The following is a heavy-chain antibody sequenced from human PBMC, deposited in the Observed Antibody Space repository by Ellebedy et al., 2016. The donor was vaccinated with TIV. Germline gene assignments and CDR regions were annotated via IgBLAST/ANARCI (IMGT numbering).Heavy chain of an antibody. CDR1: GFIIKNYW. V-gene: IGHV3-74*01. Sequence: GESLKISCAASGFIIKNYWLHWVRQAPGEGLVWVSYINGDGSNTNYADSEKGRFTISRDNSKSTLYLQMNSLRTEDTAVYYCARGGVINSYAAADYWGQGTLVTVSS. J-gene: IGHJ4*02. D-gene: IGHD2-2*01. CDR3: ARGGVINSYAAADY. CDR2: INGDGSNT.